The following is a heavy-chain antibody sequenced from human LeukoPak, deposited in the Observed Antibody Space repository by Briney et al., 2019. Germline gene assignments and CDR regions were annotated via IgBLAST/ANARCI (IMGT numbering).Heavy chain of an antibody. V-gene: IGHV3-74*01. CDR2: INNDGSTT. J-gene: IGHJ4*02. Sequence: GGSLRLSCAASGFTFSSYWMHWVRQAPGKGLVWVSRINNDGSTTRYADSVKGRFTISRDNAKNTLYLQMNSLRAEDTAMYYCARSNYPSSFDYWGQGTLVTVSS. D-gene: IGHD1-7*01. CDR1: GFTFSSYW. CDR3: ARSNYPSSFDY.